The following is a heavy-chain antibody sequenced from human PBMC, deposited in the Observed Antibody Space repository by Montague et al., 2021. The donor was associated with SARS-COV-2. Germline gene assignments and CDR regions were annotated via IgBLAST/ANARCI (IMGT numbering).Heavy chain of an antibody. Sequence: SLRLCCAASGFTFSSYWMHWVRQAPGTGLVWVSRVKGDGSRISYADSVKGRFTISRDNAKNTLYLQMNSLRAEDTAVYFCARGYFPVGGSENWGSYGMDVWGQGTTVTVSS. CDR2: VKGDGSRI. CDR3: ARGYFPVGGSENWGSYGMDV. D-gene: IGHD3-16*01. CDR1: GFTFSSYW. V-gene: IGHV3-74*01. J-gene: IGHJ6*02.